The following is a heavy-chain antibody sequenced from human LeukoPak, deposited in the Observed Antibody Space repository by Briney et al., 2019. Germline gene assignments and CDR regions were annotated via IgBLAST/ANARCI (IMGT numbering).Heavy chain of an antibody. J-gene: IGHJ4*02. Sequence: GGSLRLSCAASGFTFDDYAMHWVRQAPGKGLEWVSGISWNSGNIGYADSVKGRFTISRDNAKNSLYLQMNSVTAEDTALYYCAKDIGSGSYYQFDYWAQGTLVTISS. CDR3: AKDIGSGSYYQFDY. CDR1: GFTFDDYA. D-gene: IGHD1-26*01. V-gene: IGHV3-9*01. CDR2: ISWNSGNI.